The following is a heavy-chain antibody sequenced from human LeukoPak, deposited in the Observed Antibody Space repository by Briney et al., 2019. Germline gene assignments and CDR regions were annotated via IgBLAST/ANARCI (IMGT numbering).Heavy chain of an antibody. CDR3: ARARRSGGITMIRGVKDRGWFDP. V-gene: IGHV3-7*01. CDR2: IKQDGSNK. D-gene: IGHD3-10*01. CDR1: GFTFSSYW. J-gene: IGHJ5*02. Sequence: GGSLRLSCAASGFTFSSYWMSWVRQAPGKGLEWVANIKQDGSNKYYADSVKGRFTISRDNSKNTLYLELHSLRTEDTAVYYCARARRSGGITMIRGVKDRGWFDPWGQGTLVTVSS.